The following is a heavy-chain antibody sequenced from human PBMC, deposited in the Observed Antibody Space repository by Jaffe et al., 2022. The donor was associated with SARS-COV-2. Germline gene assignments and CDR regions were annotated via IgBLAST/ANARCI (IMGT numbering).Heavy chain of an antibody. CDR1: GFTFSSYA. CDR3: AKRSLSDSSSLSGWYFDL. D-gene: IGHD6-19*01. CDR2: ISGSGGST. J-gene: IGHJ2*01. Sequence: EVQLLESGGGLVQPGGSLRLSCAASGFTFSSYAMSWVRQAPGKGLEWVSAISGSGGSTYYTDSVKGRFTISRDNSKNTLYLQMNSLRAEDTAIYYCAKRSLSDSSSLSGWYFDLWGRGTLVTVSS. V-gene: IGHV3-23*01.